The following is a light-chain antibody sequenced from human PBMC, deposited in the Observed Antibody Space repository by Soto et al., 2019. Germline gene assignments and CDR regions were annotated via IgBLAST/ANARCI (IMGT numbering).Light chain of an antibody. V-gene: IGLV1-47*01. Sequence: QSVLTQPPSASGTPGQRVTISCSGSTSNIGTNYVYWYHQLPGTAPTLLISRNNQRPSGVPDRFSGSKSGTSASLAISGLRSEDEGDYYCAAWDDSLSGHYVFGTGTKVTVL. J-gene: IGLJ1*01. CDR3: AAWDDSLSGHYV. CDR2: RNN. CDR1: TSNIGTNY.